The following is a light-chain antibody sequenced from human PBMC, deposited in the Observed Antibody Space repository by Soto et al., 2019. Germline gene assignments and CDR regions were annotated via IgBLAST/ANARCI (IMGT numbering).Light chain of an antibody. Sequence: QSALAQPASVSGSPGQSITISCTGTNNDVGGYNYVSWYQHHPGKAPKLIIYEVSNRPSGVSSRFSGSKSGNTASLTISGLQADDEADYYCSSYSSSSPCVFGTGTKVT. CDR3: SSYSSSSPCV. V-gene: IGLV2-14*01. J-gene: IGLJ1*01. CDR2: EVS. CDR1: NNDVGGYNY.